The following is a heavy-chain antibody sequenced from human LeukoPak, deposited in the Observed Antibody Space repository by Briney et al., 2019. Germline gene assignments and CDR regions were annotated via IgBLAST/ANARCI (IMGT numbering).Heavy chain of an antibody. CDR3: ARPLGYCSGGSCPFQH. V-gene: IGHV1-69*05. Sequence: SVTVSCKASGGTFSSYAISWVRQAPGQGLEWMGGIIPIFGTANYAQKFQGRVTITTDESTSTAYMELSSLRSEDTAVYYCARPLGYCSGGSCPFQHWGQGTLVTVSS. CDR2: IIPIFGTA. J-gene: IGHJ1*01. D-gene: IGHD2-15*01. CDR1: GGTFSSYA.